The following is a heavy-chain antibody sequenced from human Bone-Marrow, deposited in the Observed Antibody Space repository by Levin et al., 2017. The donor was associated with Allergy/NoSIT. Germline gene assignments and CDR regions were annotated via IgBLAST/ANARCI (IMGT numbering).Heavy chain of an antibody. CDR1: GFIFSDYS. D-gene: IGHD2-2*01. V-gene: IGHV3-23*01. Sequence: PGGSLRLSCAASGFIFSDYSMTWVRQAPGQGLEWVSTISRSGGTAYYSDSVEGRFVISRDDSNNIVYQQMNSLRAADTAVYYCAKAALGSSIWLGNAFDIRGQGTMVTVSS. J-gene: IGHJ3*02. CDR3: AKAALGSSIWLGNAFDI. CDR2: ISRSGGTA.